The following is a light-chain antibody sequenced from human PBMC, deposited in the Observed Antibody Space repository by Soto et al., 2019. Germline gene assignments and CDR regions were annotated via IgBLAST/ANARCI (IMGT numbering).Light chain of an antibody. CDR3: QQYGSSPYT. CDR1: QSVTSGY. J-gene: IGKJ4*01. Sequence: IVLTQSPGTLSLSPGERATLSCRASQSVTSGYLAWYQQIPGQVPRLLVYAASTRATGIPDRFSGGGSGTDFTLTIHRLEPGDFAVYYCQQYGSSPYTFGGGTKVQI. CDR2: AAS. V-gene: IGKV3-20*01.